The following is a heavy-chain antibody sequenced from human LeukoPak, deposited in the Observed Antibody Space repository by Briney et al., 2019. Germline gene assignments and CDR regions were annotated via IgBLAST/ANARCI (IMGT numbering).Heavy chain of an antibody. D-gene: IGHD2-2*01. CDR3: ATVRSAAMYYYYYMDV. Sequence: PSETLSLTCTVSGGSIDSGSYYWSWIRQPAGKGLEWIGRIYTSGSTVYNPSLNSRVTISLDTSKNQFSLKLSSVTAADTAVYYCATVRSAAMYYYYYMDVWGKGTTVTVSS. CDR1: GGSIDSGSYY. J-gene: IGHJ6*03. V-gene: IGHV4-61*02. CDR2: IYTSGST.